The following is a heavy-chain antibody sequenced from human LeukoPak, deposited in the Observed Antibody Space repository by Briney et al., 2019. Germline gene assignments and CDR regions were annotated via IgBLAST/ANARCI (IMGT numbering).Heavy chain of an antibody. CDR2: TYYRSKWYN. V-gene: IGHV6-1*01. D-gene: IGHD2-15*01. Sequence: SQTLSLTCAISGDSVSSNSAAWNWIRQSPSRGLECLGRTYYRSKWYNDYAVSGKVRLTINPDTSNNLFSLQLNSVPPEDTAVYYCARGGGGGRAFDIWGQGTMVTVSS. CDR3: ARGGGGGRAFDI. CDR1: GDSVSSNSAA. J-gene: IGHJ3*02.